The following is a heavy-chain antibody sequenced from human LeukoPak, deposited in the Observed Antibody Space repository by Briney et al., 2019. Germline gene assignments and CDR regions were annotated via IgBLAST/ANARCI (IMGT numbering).Heavy chain of an antibody. D-gene: IGHD6-19*01. CDR1: GYTFSSYD. Sequence: ASVKVSCKASGYTFSSYDINWVRQATGQGLEWMGWMNPNSGNTGYAQRFQGRVTMTRNTSISTAYMELSILRSEDTAVYYCARVNGGWYQYYFDYWGQGTLVTVSS. V-gene: IGHV1-8*01. CDR3: ARVNGGWYQYYFDY. J-gene: IGHJ4*02. CDR2: MNPNSGNT.